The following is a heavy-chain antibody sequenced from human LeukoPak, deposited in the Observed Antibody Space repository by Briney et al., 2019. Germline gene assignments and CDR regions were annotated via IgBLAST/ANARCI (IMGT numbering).Heavy chain of an antibody. J-gene: IGHJ6*02. D-gene: IGHD2-2*01. CDR1: GGSFSGYY. CDR2: INHSGST. Sequence: SETLSLTCAVYGGSFSGYYWSWIRQPPGKGLEWIGEINHSGSTNYNPSLKSRVTISVDTSKNQFSLKLSSVTAADTAVYYCARAFVGYCSSTSCLGYYYYGMDVCGQGTTVTVSS. CDR3: ARAFVGYCSSTSCLGYYYYGMDV. V-gene: IGHV4-34*01.